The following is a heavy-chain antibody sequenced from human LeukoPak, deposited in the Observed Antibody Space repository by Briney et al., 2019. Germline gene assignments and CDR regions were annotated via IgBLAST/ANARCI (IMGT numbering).Heavy chain of an antibody. CDR2: MFYTETT. V-gene: IGHV4-59*08. J-gene: IGHJ4*02. CDR1: GGSISSYY. CDR3: AATLGAGLDY. D-gene: IGHD1-26*01. Sequence: PSETLSLICTVSGGSISSYYWTWIRQPPGKGLEWIGCMFYTETTNYNPSLKSRVTISVDTSKNHFSLKLSSVTAADTAVYYCAATLGAGLDYWGQGTLVTVSS.